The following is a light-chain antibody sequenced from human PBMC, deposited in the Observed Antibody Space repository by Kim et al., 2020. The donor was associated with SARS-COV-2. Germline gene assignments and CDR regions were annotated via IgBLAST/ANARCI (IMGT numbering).Light chain of an antibody. CDR1: SGSIASNY. CDR2: EDN. J-gene: IGLJ7*01. V-gene: IGLV6-57*03. Sequence: NFMLTQPHSVSESPGKTVTISCTRSSGSIASNYVQWYQQRPGSAPTTVIYEDNQRPSGVPDRFSGSIDSSSNSASLTISGLKTEDEADYYCQSYDSSCAVFGGGTQLTVL. CDR3: QSYDSSCAV.